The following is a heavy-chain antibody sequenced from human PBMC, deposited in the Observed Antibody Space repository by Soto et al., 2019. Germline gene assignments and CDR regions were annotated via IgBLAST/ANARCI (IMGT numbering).Heavy chain of an antibody. CDR1: GLTFSNYA. V-gene: IGHV3-23*01. Sequence: GGSLRLSCATSGLTFSNYAMSWVRQSPGGGLEWVSSMSGSSSATYYADSERGRFTISRDRSKNTLYLQMSRLRAEDKDIYYYAKKQERELPRGIDFWGQGTLGTVSS. D-gene: IGHD1-7*01. J-gene: IGHJ4*02. CDR3: AKKQERELPRGIDF. CDR2: MSGSSSAT.